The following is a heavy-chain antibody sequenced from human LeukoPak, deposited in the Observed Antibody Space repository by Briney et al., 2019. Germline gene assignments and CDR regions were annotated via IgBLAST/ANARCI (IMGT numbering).Heavy chain of an antibody. D-gene: IGHD3-22*01. CDR3: TTAGLVVAHYYYYGMDV. J-gene: IGHJ6*02. V-gene: IGHV3-15*01. Sequence: PGGSLRLSCAASGFTFSNAWMSWVRQAPGKGLEWVGRIKSKTDGGTTDYAAPVKGRFTISRDDSKNTLYLQMNSLKTEDTAVYYCTTAGLVVAHYYYYGMDVWGQGTTVTVSS. CDR2: IKSKTDGGTT. CDR1: GFTFSNAW.